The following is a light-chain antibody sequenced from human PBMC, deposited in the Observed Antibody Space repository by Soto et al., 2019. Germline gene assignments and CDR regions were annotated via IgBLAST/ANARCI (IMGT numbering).Light chain of an antibody. Sequence: SYELTQPLSVSVALGQTARITCGGNNIGSKNVHWYQQKPGQAPVLVIYRDSNRPSGIPERFSGSNSGNTATLTISRAQAGDEVDYYCQVWDSYVVFGGGTKLTVL. V-gene: IGLV3-9*01. CDR2: RDS. CDR3: QVWDSYVV. J-gene: IGLJ2*01. CDR1: NIGSKN.